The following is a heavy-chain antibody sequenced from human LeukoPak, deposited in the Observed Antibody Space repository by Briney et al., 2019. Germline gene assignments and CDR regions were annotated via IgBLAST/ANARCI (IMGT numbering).Heavy chain of an antibody. CDR2: ISYDGGNI. CDR1: GLTFNNYA. D-gene: IGHD6-19*01. V-gene: IGHV3-30-3*01. J-gene: IGHJ4*02. CDR3: ASDPPFASGWSRNFFDY. Sequence: PGRSLRPSCAPSGLTFNNYAMHWVRQAPGKGLEWVALISYDGGNINYADSVKGRFTISRDNSENKLYLQMNSLRPEDTAVYYCASDPPFASGWSRNFFDYWGQGTLVTVSS.